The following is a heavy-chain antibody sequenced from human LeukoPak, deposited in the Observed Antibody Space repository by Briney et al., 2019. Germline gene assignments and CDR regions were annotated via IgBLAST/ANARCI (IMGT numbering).Heavy chain of an antibody. CDR2: INHSGGST. J-gene: IGHJ4*02. D-gene: IGHD3-22*01. Sequence: VASVTVSCKASGYTFTGYYMHWVRQAPGQGLEWMGIINHSGGSTSYAQKFQGRVTITRDMSTSKVYMELSRLRSEDTAVYYCXREGVXDYYDTHGYYFDYWGQGTLVTVSS. V-gene: IGHV1-46*01. CDR1: GYTFTGYY. CDR3: XREGVXDYYDTHGYYFDY.